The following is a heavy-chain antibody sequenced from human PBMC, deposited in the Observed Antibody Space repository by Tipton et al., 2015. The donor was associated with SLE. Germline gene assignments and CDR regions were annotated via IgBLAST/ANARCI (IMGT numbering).Heavy chain of an antibody. Sequence: TLSLTCTVSGGSITSYYWSWIRQPPGKGLEYIGNIFYTGSTNYNPSLKSRVTISVDTSKNQFSLKLSSVTAADTAVYYCARSDPSYSGYSYWGQGTLVTVSS. D-gene: IGHD5-12*01. J-gene: IGHJ4*02. CDR3: ARSDPSYSGYSY. V-gene: IGHV4-59*01. CDR1: GGSITSYY. CDR2: IFYTGST.